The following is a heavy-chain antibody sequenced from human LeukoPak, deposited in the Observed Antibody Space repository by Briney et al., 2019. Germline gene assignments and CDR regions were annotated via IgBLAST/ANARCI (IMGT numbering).Heavy chain of an antibody. CDR1: GFTFSNAW. Sequence: PGGSLRLSCAASGFTFSNAWMSWVRQAPGKGLEWVGFIRSKAYGGTTEYAASVKGRFTISRDDSKSIAYLQMNSLKTEDTAVCYCTRVGWNYYDSSGYFDYWGQGTLVTVSS. D-gene: IGHD3-22*01. CDR2: IRSKAYGGTT. CDR3: TRVGWNYYDSSGYFDY. V-gene: IGHV3-49*04. J-gene: IGHJ4*02.